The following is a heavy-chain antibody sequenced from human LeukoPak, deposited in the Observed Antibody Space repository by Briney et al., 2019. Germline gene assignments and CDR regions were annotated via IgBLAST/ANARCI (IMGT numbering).Heavy chain of an antibody. J-gene: IGHJ3*02. Sequence: PSETLSLTCAVYGGSFSGYYWSWIRQPPGKGLEWIGEINHSGSTNYNPSLKSRVTISVDTSKNRFSLKLSSVTAADTAVYYCACNPAYCSSTSCYQSAFDIWGQGTMVTVPS. CDR3: ACNPAYCSSTSCYQSAFDI. CDR2: INHSGST. V-gene: IGHV4-34*01. CDR1: GGSFSGYY. D-gene: IGHD2-2*01.